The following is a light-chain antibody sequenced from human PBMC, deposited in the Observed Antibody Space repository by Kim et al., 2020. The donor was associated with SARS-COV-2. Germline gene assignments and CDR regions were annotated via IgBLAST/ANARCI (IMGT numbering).Light chain of an antibody. CDR2: SNN. Sequence: RVTSSCTGSGSNIGEGYEVHWYQQLPGKAPKILIYSNNNRPSGVPDRFSASKTGTSASLAITGLQAEDEAAYYCQSYDRRLSSYVFGTGTKVTVL. CDR1: GSNIGEGYE. CDR3: QSYDRRLSSYV. J-gene: IGLJ1*01. V-gene: IGLV1-40*01.